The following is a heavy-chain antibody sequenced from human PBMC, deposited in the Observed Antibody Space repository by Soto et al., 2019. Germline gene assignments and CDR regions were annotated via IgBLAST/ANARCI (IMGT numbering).Heavy chain of an antibody. CDR3: ARTYSGYDSQGDAFDI. CDR2: IIPIFGTA. V-gene: IGHV1-69*01. CDR1: GGTFSSYA. J-gene: IGHJ3*02. Sequence: QVQLVQSGAEVKKPGSSVKVSCKASGGTFSSYAISWVRQAPGQVLEWMGGIIPIFGTANYAQKFQGRVTITADEYTSTAYMELSSLRSEDTAVYYCARTYSGYDSQGDAFDIWGQGTMVTVSS. D-gene: IGHD5-12*01.